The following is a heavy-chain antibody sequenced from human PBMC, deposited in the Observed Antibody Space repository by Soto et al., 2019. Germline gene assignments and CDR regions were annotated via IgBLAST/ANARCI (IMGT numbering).Heavy chain of an antibody. V-gene: IGHV1-69*06. J-gene: IGHJ6*03. CDR1: GGTFSSYA. Sequence: GASVKVSCKASGGTFSSYAISWVRQAPGQGLEWMGWIIPNFGTANYAQTFQGRVTITGDTSISTAYMELSRLRSDDTAVSYCARGDYYYYYMDVWGKGTTVTVSS. CDR2: IIPNFGTA. CDR3: ARGDYYYYYMDV.